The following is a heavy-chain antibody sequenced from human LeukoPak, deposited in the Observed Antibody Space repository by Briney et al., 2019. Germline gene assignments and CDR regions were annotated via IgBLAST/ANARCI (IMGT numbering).Heavy chain of an antibody. Sequence: GASVKVSCKVSGYTLTELSMHWVRQAPGKGLEWMGGFDPEDGETIYAQKFQGRVTMTEDTSTDTAYMELSSLRSEDTAVYYCATGPPYYDILTGGRSGGGYFDYWGQGTLVTVSS. CDR2: FDPEDGET. V-gene: IGHV1-24*01. CDR1: GYTLTELS. CDR3: ATGPPYYDILTGGRSGGGYFDY. D-gene: IGHD3-9*01. J-gene: IGHJ4*02.